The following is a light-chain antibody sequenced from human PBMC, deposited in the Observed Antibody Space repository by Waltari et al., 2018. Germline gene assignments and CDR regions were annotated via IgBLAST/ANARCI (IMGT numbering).Light chain of an antibody. CDR3: ASWDDSHYV. CDR2: RNN. CDR1: NSNPGSNY. V-gene: IGLV1-47*01. J-gene: IGLJ1*01. Sequence: SVLTQPPSASGTPGQRVSISCSGSNSNPGSNYLYWCQQLPGMAPKPPFYRNNQRPSGGPDRFSCPKYGTSASLAISGLRSEDEAVYYCASWDDSHYVFGPGTKVTVL.